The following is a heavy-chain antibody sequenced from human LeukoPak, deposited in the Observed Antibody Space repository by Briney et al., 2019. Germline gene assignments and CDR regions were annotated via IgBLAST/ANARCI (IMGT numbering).Heavy chain of an antibody. CDR1: DVSINSYY. D-gene: IGHD1-26*01. V-gene: IGHV4-59*01. CDR2: IYYNGNT. J-gene: IGHJ6*02. CDR3: ARGRSNYYGMDV. Sequence: SETLSLTCSDSDVSINSYYCNWIRRPPGKGLEWIGYIYYNGNTNYSPSLKSRVTMSVDTSKNLFSLKVSSVTAADTAVYYCARGRSNYYGMDVWGQGTTVTVSS.